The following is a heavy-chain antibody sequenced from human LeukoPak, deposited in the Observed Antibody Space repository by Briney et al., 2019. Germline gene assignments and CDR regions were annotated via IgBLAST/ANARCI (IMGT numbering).Heavy chain of an antibody. CDR2: ISASGVST. Sequence: GGSLRLSCAASGFTFSTYAMTWVRQAPGKGLEWVSGISASGVSTHYADSVKGRFTISRDNSKNTLCLQMNSLRAEDMAVYYCAKEYGPGSYYYDYWGQGTLVTVSS. CDR3: AKEYGPGSYYYDY. V-gene: IGHV3-23*01. D-gene: IGHD3-10*01. J-gene: IGHJ4*02. CDR1: GFTFSTYA.